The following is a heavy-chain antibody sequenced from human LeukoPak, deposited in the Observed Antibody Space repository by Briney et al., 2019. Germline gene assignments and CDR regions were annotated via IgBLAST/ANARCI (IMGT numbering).Heavy chain of an antibody. V-gene: IGHV4-39*01. J-gene: IGHJ3*02. CDR3: ARKVPRGGRAFDI. Sequence: SETLSLTCTVSGGSISSSSYYWGWIRQPPGKGLEWIGSIYYSGSTYYNPSLKSRVTISVDTSKNQFSLKLSPVTAADTAVYYCARKVPRGGRAFDIWGQGTMVTVSS. CDR1: GGSISSSSYY. CDR2: IYYSGST. D-gene: IGHD3-16*01.